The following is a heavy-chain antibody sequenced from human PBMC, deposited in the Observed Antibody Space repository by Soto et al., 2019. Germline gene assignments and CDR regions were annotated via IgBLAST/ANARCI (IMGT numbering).Heavy chain of an antibody. Sequence: GGSLRLSCAASGFTFSSYSMNWVRQAPGKGLEWVSSISSSSSYIYYADSVKGRFTISRDNAKNSLYLQMNGLRAEDTAVYLCARDLPEYSRSSAAFDIWGHGTMVTVSS. CDR2: ISSSSSYI. CDR3: ARDLPEYSRSSAAFDI. D-gene: IGHD6-6*01. CDR1: GFTFSSYS. J-gene: IGHJ3*02. V-gene: IGHV3-21*01.